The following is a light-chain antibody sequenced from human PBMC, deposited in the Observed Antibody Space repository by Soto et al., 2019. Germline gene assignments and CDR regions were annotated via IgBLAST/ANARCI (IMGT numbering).Light chain of an antibody. Sequence: QSALTQPASVSGSPGQSITISCTGTSSDIGGYNYVSWYQQHPGKAPKLMIYEVNNRPSGVSDRFSGSKSGNTASLTISGLQAEDEADYYCNSYTTSRTYVFGNGTKLTVL. V-gene: IGLV2-14*01. CDR1: SSDIGGYNY. J-gene: IGLJ1*01. CDR2: EVN. CDR3: NSYTTSRTYV.